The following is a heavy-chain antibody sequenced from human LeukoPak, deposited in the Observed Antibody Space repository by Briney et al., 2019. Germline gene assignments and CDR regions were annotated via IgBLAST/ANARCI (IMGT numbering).Heavy chain of an antibody. Sequence: RSSETLSLTCAVYGGSFSGYYWSWIRQPPGKGLEWIGEINHSGSTNYNPSLKSRVTISVDTSKNQSSLKLSSVTAADTAVYYCARGPGLLDYWGQGTLVTVSS. J-gene: IGHJ4*02. V-gene: IGHV4-34*01. CDR1: GGSFSGYY. CDR2: INHSGST. CDR3: ARGPGLLDY.